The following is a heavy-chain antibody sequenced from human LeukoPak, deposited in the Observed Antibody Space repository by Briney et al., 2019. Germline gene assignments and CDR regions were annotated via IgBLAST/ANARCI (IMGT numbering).Heavy chain of an antibody. CDR3: AKDIGYSSGH. Sequence: SLRLSCAASGFTFDDYAMHWVRQAPGKGLEWVSGISWNSGSIGYADSVKGRFTISRDNAKNSLYLQMNSLRAEDTALYYCAKDIGYSSGHWGQGTLVTVSS. CDR2: ISWNSGSI. J-gene: IGHJ4*02. CDR1: GFTFDDYA. D-gene: IGHD6-19*01. V-gene: IGHV3-9*01.